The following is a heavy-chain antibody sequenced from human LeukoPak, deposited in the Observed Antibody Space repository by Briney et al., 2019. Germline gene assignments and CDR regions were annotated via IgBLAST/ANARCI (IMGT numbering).Heavy chain of an antibody. CDR3: ARSNQQQLFSTWDYYYYGMDV. CDR2: ISYDGSDK. J-gene: IGHJ6*02. Sequence: GGSLRLSCAASGFTFSSYAMHWVRQAPGKGLEWVAVISYDGSDKYYADSVKGRFTISRDNSKNTLYRQMNSLRAEDTAVYYCARSNQQQLFSTWDYYYYGMDVWGQGTTVTVSS. V-gene: IGHV3-30-3*01. CDR1: GFTFSSYA. D-gene: IGHD6-13*01.